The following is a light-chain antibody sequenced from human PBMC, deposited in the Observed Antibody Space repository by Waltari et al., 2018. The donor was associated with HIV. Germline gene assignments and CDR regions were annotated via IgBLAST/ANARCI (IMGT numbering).Light chain of an antibody. V-gene: IGLV3-21*04. CDR1: DIGSKG. CDR3: QVWSSSRDHPYV. CDR2: YDS. Sequence: SYVLTQPPSVSVAPGKTARITCEGDDIGSKGVHWYQQKSGQAPMLVIYYDSSRPSGIPERLSGSNSGNTATRTSSRVEAGDEADYYCQVWSSSRDHPYVFGTATKVTVL. J-gene: IGLJ1*01.